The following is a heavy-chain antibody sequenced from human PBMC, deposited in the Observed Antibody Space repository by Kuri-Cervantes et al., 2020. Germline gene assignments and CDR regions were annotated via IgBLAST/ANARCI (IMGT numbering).Heavy chain of an antibody. J-gene: IGHJ4*02. Sequence: SCPASGFTFSSYAMSWVRQAPGKGLEWVSAISGSGGSTYYADSVKGRFTISRDNSKNTLYLQMNSLRAEDTGVYYCAKHQAGYSGYDYFDYWCQGTLVTVSS. CDR2: ISGSGGST. D-gene: IGHD5-12*01. CDR1: GFTFSSYA. V-gene: IGHV3-23*01. CDR3: AKHQAGYSGYDYFDY.